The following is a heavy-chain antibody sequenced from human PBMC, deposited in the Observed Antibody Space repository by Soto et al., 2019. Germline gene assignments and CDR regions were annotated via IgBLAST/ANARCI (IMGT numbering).Heavy chain of an antibody. Sequence: SETLSLTCTVSGDSICGYYWSWIRQPPGKGLEWIGYVYPSGSTNHNPSLKSRVAISLDTSKSQSSLKLMSVTAADSAVYYCARGRSGDSYGFFFDTWGQGTLVTVSS. V-gene: IGHV4-59*01. CDR2: VYPSGST. CDR1: GDSICGYY. J-gene: IGHJ4*02. CDR3: ARGRSGDSYGFFFDT. D-gene: IGHD5-18*01.